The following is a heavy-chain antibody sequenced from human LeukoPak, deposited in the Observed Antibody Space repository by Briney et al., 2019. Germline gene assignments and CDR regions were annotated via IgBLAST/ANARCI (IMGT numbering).Heavy chain of an antibody. CDR3: AKGSSGYFADL. D-gene: IGHD3-22*01. CDR2: ISNDGGGT. Sequence: GGSLRLSCAASGFIFNNYGPIWVRQAPGKGLVWVSAISNDGGGTTYADFVNGRFTISRDNSKNTLFLQMNSLRAEDTALYYCAKGSSGYFADLWGQGTLVTVSS. J-gene: IGHJ5*02. CDR1: GFIFNNYG. V-gene: IGHV3-23*01.